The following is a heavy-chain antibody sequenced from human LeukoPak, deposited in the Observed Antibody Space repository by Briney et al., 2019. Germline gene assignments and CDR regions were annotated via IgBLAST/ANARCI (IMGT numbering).Heavy chain of an antibody. CDR1: GFTLSSYG. Sequence: GGSLRLSCAASGFTLSSYGMHWVRQAPGKGLEWVAFIRYDGSNKYYADSVKGRFTISRDNSKNTLYLQMNSLRAEDTAVYYCAYGTSYDFYYWGQGTLVTVSS. CDR3: AYGTSYDFYY. CDR2: IRYDGSNK. D-gene: IGHD3-3*01. J-gene: IGHJ4*02. V-gene: IGHV3-30*02.